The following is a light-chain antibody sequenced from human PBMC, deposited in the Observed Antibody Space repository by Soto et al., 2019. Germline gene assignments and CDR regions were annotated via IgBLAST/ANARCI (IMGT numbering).Light chain of an antibody. Sequence: DIQMTQSPSSLSASVGDRVTISCQASQSISSWLAWYQQKPGRAPKLLIYDASNLEAGVPSRFRGSGSGTDFTFTISRLQPEDIATYYCQQYENLPTFGQGTRLEIK. CDR2: DAS. V-gene: IGKV1-33*01. CDR3: QQYENLPT. CDR1: QSISSW. J-gene: IGKJ5*01.